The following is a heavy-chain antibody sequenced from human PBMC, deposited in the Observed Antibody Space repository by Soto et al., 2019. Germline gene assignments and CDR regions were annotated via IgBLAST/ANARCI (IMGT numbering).Heavy chain of an antibody. CDR2: ISYDGTNT. J-gene: IGHJ4*02. CDR1: GFTFSSYG. CDR3: AIDTSQDY. Sequence: VQLVASGGGVVQPGRSRRLSCAASGFTFSSYGMHWVGQAPGKGLEWVAVISYDGTNTNYADSVKGRFTISRDNSKNTLYLQVNSLRAEDTAVYYCAIDTSQDYWGQGTLVAVSS. V-gene: IGHV3-30*03.